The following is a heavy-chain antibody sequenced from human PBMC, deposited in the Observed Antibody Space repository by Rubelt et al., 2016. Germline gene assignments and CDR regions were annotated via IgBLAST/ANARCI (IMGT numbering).Heavy chain of an antibody. D-gene: IGHD3-10*01. Sequence: QVQLVQSGAEVKKPGASVKVSCKASGYTFTSYGISWVRQAPGQGLEWMGWISAYNGNPNYAQKFQGIVTRTTDTSTSTAYMELRSLRSDDTAVYYCARDPLPVRGVIMTPTHWGQGTLVTVSS. V-gene: IGHV1-18*01. CDR3: ARDPLPVRGVIMTPTH. CDR2: ISAYNGNP. CDR1: GYTFTSYG. J-gene: IGHJ4*02.